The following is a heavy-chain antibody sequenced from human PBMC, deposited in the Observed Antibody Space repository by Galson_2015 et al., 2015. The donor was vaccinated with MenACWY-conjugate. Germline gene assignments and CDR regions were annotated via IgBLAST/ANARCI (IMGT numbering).Heavy chain of an antibody. D-gene: IGHD2-15*01. CDR1: GFTFSDYD. J-gene: IGHJ4*02. V-gene: IGHV3-11*01. CDR2: ISSGGSSI. Sequence: SLRLSCAASGFTFSDYDMSWIRQAPGKGLGWVSYISSGGSSINHAEFVKGRFTITRDNAKNSKYLQMNSMRAEDTAVYYCAREGGAAKEFDYWGQGTLSPSPQ. CDR3: AREGGAAKEFDY.